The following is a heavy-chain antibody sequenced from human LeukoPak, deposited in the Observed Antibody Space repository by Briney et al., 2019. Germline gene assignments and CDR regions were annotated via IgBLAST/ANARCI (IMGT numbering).Heavy chain of an antibody. J-gene: IGHJ4*02. CDR2: ISGSGGST. CDR1: GFTFRSYV. D-gene: IGHD1-26*01. CDR3: AKDPTLASYPDY. Sequence: GASLRLSCAASGFTFRSYVMNGVREAPGGGGEGVSAISGSGGSTYYADSVNGRFTISRDNSKNALYLQMNSLRAEDTAVYYCAKDPTLASYPDYWGQGTLVTVSS. V-gene: IGHV3-23*01.